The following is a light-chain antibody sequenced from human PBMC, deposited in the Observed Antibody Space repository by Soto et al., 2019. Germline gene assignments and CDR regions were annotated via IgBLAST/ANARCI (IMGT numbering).Light chain of an antibody. CDR1: SRDVGGFDF. CDR3: AAWDDSLNGRV. Sequence: QSALTQPRSVSGTPGQSVTISCSGTSRDVGGFDFVSWYQQSPGEGPRLLIYDVTKRPSGVPARFSGAKSGNTASLTISPLQAEDEGDYYCAAWDDSLNGRVFGTGTKLTVL. CDR2: DVT. V-gene: IGLV2-11*01. J-gene: IGLJ1*01.